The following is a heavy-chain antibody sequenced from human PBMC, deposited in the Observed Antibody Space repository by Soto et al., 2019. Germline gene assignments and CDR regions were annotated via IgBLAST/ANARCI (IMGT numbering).Heavy chain of an antibody. V-gene: IGHV4-30-4*02. CDR3: ARVTPIXYYDSSGYYRLPNWLDP. J-gene: IGHJ5*02. D-gene: IGHD3-22*01. CDR1: GGSISGGDYY. CDR2: IYYSGST. Sequence: SETLSLTCTVSGGSISGGDYYWGWIRQPPGKGLEWIGYIYYSGSTYYNPSLKSRVTISVDTSKNQFSLKLSSVTAADTAVYYCARVTPIXYYDSSGYYRLPNWLDPCGQGTLVTVSS.